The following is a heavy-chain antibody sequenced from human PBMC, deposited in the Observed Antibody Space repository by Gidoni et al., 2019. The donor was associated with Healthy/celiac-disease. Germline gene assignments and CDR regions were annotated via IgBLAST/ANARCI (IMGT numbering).Heavy chain of an antibody. J-gene: IGHJ4*02. Sequence: QVQLQESGPGLVKPSQTLSLTCTVAGGSISSGGYYWSWIRQHTGKGLEWIGYIYYGGSTYYNPSLKSRVTISVDTSKNQFSLKLSSVTAADTAVYYCARVMAVAGIGYFDYWGQGTLVTVSS. D-gene: IGHD6-19*01. CDR2: IYYGGST. CDR3: ARVMAVAGIGYFDY. CDR1: GGSISSGGYY. V-gene: IGHV4-31*03.